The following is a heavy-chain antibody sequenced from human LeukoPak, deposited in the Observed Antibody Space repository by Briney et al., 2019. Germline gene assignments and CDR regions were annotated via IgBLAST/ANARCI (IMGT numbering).Heavy chain of an antibody. Sequence: GASVKVSCKASGYTFTGYYMHWVRQAPGQGLEWMGWIHPNSGGTNYAQQFQGRVTMARDTSISTAYMELSRLRSDDTAVYYCARDDYSIPFDFWGQGTLVTVSS. D-gene: IGHD4-11*01. V-gene: IGHV1-2*02. CDR2: IHPNSGGT. J-gene: IGHJ4*02. CDR3: ARDDYSIPFDF. CDR1: GYTFTGYY.